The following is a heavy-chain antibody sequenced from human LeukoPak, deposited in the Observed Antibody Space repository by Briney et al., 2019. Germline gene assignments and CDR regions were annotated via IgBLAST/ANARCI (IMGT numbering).Heavy chain of an antibody. V-gene: IGHV4-59*08. Sequence: AETLSLTCTVSGGSISGDHWNWIRQPPRKGLEWIGYIYDSGNTNYNPSLKSRVTISVNTSKNQFSLKLSSVTAADTAVYYCAQRNDFDSWGHGIIVSVSS. J-gene: IGHJ3*02. CDR2: IYDSGNT. CDR3: AQRNDFDS. CDR1: GGSISGDH.